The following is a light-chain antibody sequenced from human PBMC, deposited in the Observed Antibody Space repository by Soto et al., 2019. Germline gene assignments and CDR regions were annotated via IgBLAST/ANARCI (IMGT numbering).Light chain of an antibody. CDR2: GAS. Sequence: ETLMTRSPATLSVSPGERATLSCRASQSVSSNLAWYQQKPGQAPRLLIYGASTRAAIIPARFSGSGSGTEFTLTISSLQSEDFAVYYCQQYNKWPRTFGQGTKVDIK. CDR3: QQYNKWPRT. CDR1: QSVSSN. J-gene: IGKJ1*01. V-gene: IGKV3-15*01.